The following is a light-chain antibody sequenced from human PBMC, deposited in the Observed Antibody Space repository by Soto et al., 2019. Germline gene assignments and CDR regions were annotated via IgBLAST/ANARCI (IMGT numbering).Light chain of an antibody. CDR1: SSDVGGYNY. V-gene: IGLV2-14*01. J-gene: IGLJ2*01. CDR2: DVS. CDR3: SSYTSSSTLV. Sequence: QSALTQPASVSGSPGQSITISCTGTSSDVGGYNYVSWYQQHPGKAPKLMIYDVSNRPSGVSNRFSGSKSGHTASLTISGLQAEDVADYYCSSYTSSSTLVFGGGTKVTVL.